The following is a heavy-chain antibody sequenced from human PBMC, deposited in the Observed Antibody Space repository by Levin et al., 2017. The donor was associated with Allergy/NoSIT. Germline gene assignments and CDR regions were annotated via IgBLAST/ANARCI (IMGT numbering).Heavy chain of an antibody. CDR2: INPNNGGT. CDR3: ARCSSGRIVPCLNFDF. J-gene: IGHJ4*02. V-gene: IGHV1-2*02. Sequence: PTASVKVSCKASGYTFSAYNIHWVRQAPGQGLEWMGWINPNNGGTNYAQKFQGRITMTRDTSISTAYLEVNRLGSDDTALYFCARCSSGRIVPCLNFDFWGQGTLVTVSS. D-gene: IGHD6-19*01. CDR1: GYTFSAYN.